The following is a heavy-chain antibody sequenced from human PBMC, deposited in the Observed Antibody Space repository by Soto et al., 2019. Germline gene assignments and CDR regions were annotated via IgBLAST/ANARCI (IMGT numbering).Heavy chain of an antibody. CDR2: ISYDGSNK. Sequence: QVQLVESGGGVVQPGRSLRLSCAASGFTFSSYAMHWVRQAPGKGLEWVAVISYDGSNKYYADSVKGRFTISRDNSKNRLYLQMNSLRAEDRAVYYCARANSNYYYYGMDVWAKGTTVTVSS. J-gene: IGHJ6*04. V-gene: IGHV3-30-3*01. CDR1: GFTFSSYA. CDR3: ARANSNYYYYGMDV. D-gene: IGHD4-4*01.